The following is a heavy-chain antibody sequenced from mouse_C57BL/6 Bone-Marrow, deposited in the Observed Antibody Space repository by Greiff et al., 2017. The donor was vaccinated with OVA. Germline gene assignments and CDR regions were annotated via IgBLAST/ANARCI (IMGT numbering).Heavy chain of an antibody. CDR2: IRSKSSNYAT. V-gene: IGHV10-3*01. CDR1: GFTFNTYA. D-gene: IGHD2-3*01. Sequence: EVKLQESGGGLVQPKGSLKLSCAASGFTFNTYAMHWVRQAPGKGLEWVARIRSKSSNYATYYADSVKDRFTISRDDSQSMLYLQMNNLKTEDTAMYYCVRESSSYDGYPYWYFDVWGTGTTVTVSS. CDR3: VRESSSYDGYPYWYFDV. J-gene: IGHJ1*03.